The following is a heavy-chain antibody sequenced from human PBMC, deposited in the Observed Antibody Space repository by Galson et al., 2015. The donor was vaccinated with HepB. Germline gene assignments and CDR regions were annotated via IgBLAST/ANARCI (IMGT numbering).Heavy chain of an antibody. CDR3: ARDRRYFDWLSPYFDY. J-gene: IGHJ4*02. CDR2: IKQDGSEK. Sequence: SLRLSCAASGLTFSSYWMSWVRQAPGKGLEWVANIKQDGSEKYYVDSVKGRFTISRDNAKNSLYLQMNSLRAEDTAVYYCARDRRYFDWLSPYFDYWGQGTLVTVSS. D-gene: IGHD3-9*01. CDR1: GLTFSSYW. V-gene: IGHV3-7*03.